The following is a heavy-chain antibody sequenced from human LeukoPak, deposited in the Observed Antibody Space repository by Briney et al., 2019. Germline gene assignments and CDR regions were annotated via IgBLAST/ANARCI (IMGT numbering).Heavy chain of an antibody. J-gene: IGHJ4*02. D-gene: IGHD6-25*01. CDR3: AEVLTAAGRDF. CDR1: GGSMSDSIT. CDR2: IHDDGRN. V-gene: IGHV4-4*02. Sequence: SETLSFTCSVSGGSMSDSITWGWVRQHPGEGLEWLVNIHDDGRNAPKPSLRSRLTTSQDRTTTHFSLKVRSVTAAATAFYSCAEVLTAAGRDFWGQGILVTVSS.